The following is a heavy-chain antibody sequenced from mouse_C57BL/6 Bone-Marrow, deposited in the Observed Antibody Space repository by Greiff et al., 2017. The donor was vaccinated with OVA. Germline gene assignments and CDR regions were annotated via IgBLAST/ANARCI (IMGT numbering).Heavy chain of an antibody. CDR2: IYIGNGYT. CDR1: GYTFTSYG. J-gene: IGHJ4*01. V-gene: IGHV1-58*01. CDR3: ANDSFYAMDY. D-gene: IGHD2-12*01. Sequence: EVQLQQSGAELVRPGSSVKMSCKTSGYTFTSYGINWVKQRPGQGLEWIGYIYIGNGYTKYNEKFKGKATLTSDTSSSTAYMQLSSLTSEDSAIYVCANDSFYAMDYWGQGTSVTVSS.